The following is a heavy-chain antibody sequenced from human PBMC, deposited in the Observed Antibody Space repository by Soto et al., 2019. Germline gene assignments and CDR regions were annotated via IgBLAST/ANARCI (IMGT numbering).Heavy chain of an antibody. Sequence: EVQLVESGGGLVQPGGSLRLSCVVSGFTLSNYWMHWVRQAPGKGLVWVSRINSDGSRTWYGDSVKGRFTISRDNAKNTVYLQMNSLRAEDMAVYYCARVYCSGDGCRNSFSYWGQGTLVSVSS. V-gene: IGHV3-74*01. CDR2: INSDGSRT. CDR3: ARVYCSGDGCRNSFSY. D-gene: IGHD2-15*01. J-gene: IGHJ4*02. CDR1: GFTLSNYW.